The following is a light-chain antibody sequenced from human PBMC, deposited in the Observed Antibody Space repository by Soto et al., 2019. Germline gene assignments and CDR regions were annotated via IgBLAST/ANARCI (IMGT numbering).Light chain of an antibody. CDR1: SSNIGAGYH. CDR3: QSSDSSLSGVV. V-gene: IGLV1-40*01. Sequence: QSVLTQPPSVSGAPGQRVTISCTGSSSNIGAGYHVHWYQQLPGTAPKLLIYGNNNRPSGVPDRFSGSKSDTSASLAITGLQTEDEADYYCQSSDSSLSGVVFGGGTKLTVL. J-gene: IGLJ2*01. CDR2: GNN.